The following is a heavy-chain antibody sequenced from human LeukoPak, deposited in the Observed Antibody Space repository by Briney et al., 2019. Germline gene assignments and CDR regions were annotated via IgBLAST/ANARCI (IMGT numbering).Heavy chain of an antibody. J-gene: IGHJ4*02. CDR1: GGSISSYY. Sequence: KTSETLSLTCTVSGGSISSYYWSWIRQPPGKGLEWIGYIYYSGSTNYNPSLKSRVTISVDTSKNQFSLKLSSVTAADTAVYYCARIAVNYYDSSGYYFDSWGQGTLVTVSS. CDR3: ARIAVNYYDSSGYYFDS. CDR2: IYYSGST. V-gene: IGHV4-59*01. D-gene: IGHD3-22*01.